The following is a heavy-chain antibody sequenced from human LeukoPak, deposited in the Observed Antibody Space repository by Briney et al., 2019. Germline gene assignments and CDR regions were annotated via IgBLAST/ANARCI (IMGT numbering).Heavy chain of an antibody. CDR1: GYSFTGYH. CDR2: INPNSGDT. D-gene: IGHD2-21*01. CDR3: ARDSSIYGMDV. V-gene: IGHV1-2*06. Sequence: VASVNVSCKASGYSFTGYHMHWVRQAPGQGLEWMGRINPNSGDTNYAQKFQGRVTMTRDTSISTAYMELSRLRSDDTAVYYCARDSSIYGMDVWGQGTTVTVSS. J-gene: IGHJ6*02.